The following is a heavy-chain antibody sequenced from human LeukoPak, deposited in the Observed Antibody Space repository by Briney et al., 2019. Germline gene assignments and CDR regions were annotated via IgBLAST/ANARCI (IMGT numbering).Heavy chain of an antibody. Sequence: GESLTISCKGSGYSFTSYWIVWVRQMPGKGLEWMGIIYPGDSDTRYSPSFQGQVTISADKSIRTAYVQWRSLKASDTAMYYCARPLCSSTSCPDYCYFDYWRQGTLVTVSS. CDR1: GYSFTSYW. D-gene: IGHD2-2*01. V-gene: IGHV5-51*01. J-gene: IGHJ4*02. CDR3: ARPLCSSTSCPDYCYFDY. CDR2: IYPGDSDT.